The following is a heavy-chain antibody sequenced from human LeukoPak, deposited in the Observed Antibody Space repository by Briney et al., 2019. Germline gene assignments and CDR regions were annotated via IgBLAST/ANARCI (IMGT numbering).Heavy chain of an antibody. CDR1: GGSISSSSYY. D-gene: IGHD2-15*01. CDR3: ARGAVQCSGGSCYSGTWFDP. Sequence: SETLSLTCTVSGGSISSSSYYWGWIRPPAGMGLEWIGRISSSGSANYNPSLKSRVTISVDTSKNQFSLKLSSVTAADTAVYYCARGAVQCSGGSCYSGTWFDPWGQGTLVTVSS. J-gene: IGHJ5*02. CDR2: ISSSGSA. V-gene: IGHV4-61*02.